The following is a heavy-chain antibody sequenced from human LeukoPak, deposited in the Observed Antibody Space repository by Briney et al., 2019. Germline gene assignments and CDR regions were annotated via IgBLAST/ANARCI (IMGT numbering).Heavy chain of an antibody. CDR3: ARQGGYSSAIGMGY. J-gene: IGHJ4*02. CDR2: INPSGGST. Sequence: ASVKVSCKASGYTFTSHYMYWVRQAPGQGLEWMGVINPSGGSTTYAQKFQGRVTLTRDTSTRTVYMELRSLRSDDTAVYYCARQGGYSSAIGMGYWSQGTLVTVSS. V-gene: IGHV1-46*01. CDR1: GYTFTSHY. D-gene: IGHD6-19*01.